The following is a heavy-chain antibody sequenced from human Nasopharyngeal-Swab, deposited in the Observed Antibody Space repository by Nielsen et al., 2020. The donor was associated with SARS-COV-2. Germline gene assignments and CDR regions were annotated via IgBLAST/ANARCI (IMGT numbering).Heavy chain of an antibody. Sequence: GESLKISCAASAFIFSASAIHWVRQASGKGLEWVGRIGDKDHNYATTYGASVQGMSTIPRDDSKNTAFLKMDSLKTEDTALYYCTTDFYFDYWGQGTLVTVSS. V-gene: IGHV3-73*01. CDR2: IGDKDHNYAT. J-gene: IGHJ4*02. CDR3: TTDFYFDY. CDR1: AFIFSASA.